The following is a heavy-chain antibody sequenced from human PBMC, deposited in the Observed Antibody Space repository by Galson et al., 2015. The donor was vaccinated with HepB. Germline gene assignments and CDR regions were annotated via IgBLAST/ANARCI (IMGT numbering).Heavy chain of an antibody. D-gene: IGHD5-18*01. V-gene: IGHV1-46*01. Sequence: SVKVSCKASGYTFTSYYMHWVRQAPGQGLEWMGIINPSGGSTSYAQKFQGRVTMTRDTSTSTVYMELSSLRFEDTAVYYCARGPRGYSYGQWAYYYYGMDVWGNGTTVIVSS. CDR2: INPSGGST. J-gene: IGHJ6*04. CDR3: ARGPRGYSYGQWAYYYYGMDV. CDR1: GYTFTSYY.